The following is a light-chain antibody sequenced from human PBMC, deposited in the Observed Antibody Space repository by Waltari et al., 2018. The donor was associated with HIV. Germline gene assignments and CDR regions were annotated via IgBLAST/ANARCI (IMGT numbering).Light chain of an antibody. CDR1: QDISNL. Sequence: DVQITQSPSSLSASIGDRVIISCRASQDISNLLAWFQKRPGKAPKSLIYGASTLQTGVPSSKFSGTGSGTDFTLTITNLQPEDVATYYCQQYTSFPLTFGGGTTVEI. CDR3: QQYTSFPLT. J-gene: IGKJ4*01. V-gene: IGKV1-16*02. CDR2: GAS.